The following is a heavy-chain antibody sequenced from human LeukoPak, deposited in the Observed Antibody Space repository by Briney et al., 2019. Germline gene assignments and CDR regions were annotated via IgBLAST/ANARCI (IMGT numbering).Heavy chain of an antibody. V-gene: IGHV3-53*01. CDR3: ARIPPGYGSNSYFDH. D-gene: IGHD4-23*01. Sequence: GGSLRLSCAASGFTFSDYYMSWVRQAPGKGLEWLSIIFSGGSTYFADSVKGRFTISRDNSKNTLYLLMNSLRVEDTAVYYCARIPPGYGSNSYFDHWGQGTLVTVSS. CDR2: IFSGGST. CDR1: GFTFSDYY. J-gene: IGHJ4*02.